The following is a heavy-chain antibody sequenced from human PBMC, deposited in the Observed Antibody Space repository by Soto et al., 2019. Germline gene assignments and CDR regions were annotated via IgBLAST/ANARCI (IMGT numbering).Heavy chain of an antibody. D-gene: IGHD2-15*01. J-gene: IGHJ4*02. CDR3: ARVSGGGFDY. CDR1: GGSISSYY. Sequence: SETLSLTCTVSGGSISSYYWSWIRQPPGKGLEWIGYIYYSGSTNYNPSLKSRVTISVDTSKNQFSLKLSSVTAADTAVYYCARVSGGGFDYWGQGTLVTVSS. CDR2: IYYSGST. V-gene: IGHV4-59*01.